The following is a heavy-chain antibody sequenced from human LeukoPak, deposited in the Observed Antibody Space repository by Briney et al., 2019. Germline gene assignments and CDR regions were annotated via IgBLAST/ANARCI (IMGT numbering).Heavy chain of an antibody. CDR2: ASTSGDIT. CDR1: RFAFNKFA. J-gene: IGHJ4*02. D-gene: IGHD2-8*01. Sequence: GGSLRLSCAASRFAFNKFAMSWVRQAPGKGLEWVSGASTSGDITSYADSVKGRFTISRDNSKNTLYLQMNSLRADDTAVYYCAKPLVNGWKYFDHWGQGTLVTVSS. CDR3: AKPLVNGWKYFDH. V-gene: IGHV3-23*01.